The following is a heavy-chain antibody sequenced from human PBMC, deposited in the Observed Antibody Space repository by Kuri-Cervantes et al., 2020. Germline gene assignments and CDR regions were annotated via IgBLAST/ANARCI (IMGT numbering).Heavy chain of an antibody. CDR3: ARSAGSSWYGYYYYGMDV. Sequence: SETLSLTCTVSGGSISSSSYYWGWIRQPPGKGLEWIGSIYYSGSTYYNPSLKSRVTISVDTSKNQFSLRLSSVTAADTAVYYCARSAGSSWYGYYYYGMDVWGQGTTVTVSS. V-gene: IGHV4-39*01. D-gene: IGHD6-13*01. CDR2: IYYSGST. CDR1: GGSISSSSYY. J-gene: IGHJ6*02.